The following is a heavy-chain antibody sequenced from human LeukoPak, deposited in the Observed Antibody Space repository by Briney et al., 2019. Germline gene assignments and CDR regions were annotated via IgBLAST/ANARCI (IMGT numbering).Heavy chain of an antibody. D-gene: IGHD6-6*01. Sequence: SSETLSLTCTVSGGSISSYYWSWIRQPPGKGLEWIGYIYYSGSTNYNPSLKSRVTISVDTSKNQFSLKLSSVTAADTAVYYCARDRGSSSLDYFDYWGQGTLVTVSS. CDR3: ARDRGSSSLDYFDY. V-gene: IGHV4-59*01. J-gene: IGHJ4*02. CDR2: IYYSGST. CDR1: GGSISSYY.